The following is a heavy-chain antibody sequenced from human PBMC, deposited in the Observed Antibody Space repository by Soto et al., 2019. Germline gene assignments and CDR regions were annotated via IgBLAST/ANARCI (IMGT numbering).Heavy chain of an antibody. CDR1: GGSISSYY. CDR2: IYYSGST. CDR3: ASFSSSWYDNYYYYMDV. J-gene: IGHJ6*03. V-gene: IGHV4-59*01. D-gene: IGHD6-13*01. Sequence: SETLSLTCTVSGGSISSYYWSWIRQPPGKGLEWIGYIYYSGSTNYNPSLKSRVTISVDTSKNQFSLKLSSVTAADTAVYYCASFSSSWYDNYYYYMDVWGKGTTVTVSS.